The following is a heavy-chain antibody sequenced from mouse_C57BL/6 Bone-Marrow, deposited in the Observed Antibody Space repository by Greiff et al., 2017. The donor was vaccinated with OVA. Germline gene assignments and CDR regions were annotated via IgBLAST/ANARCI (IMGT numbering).Heavy chain of an antibody. D-gene: IGHD1-1*01. CDR1: GYTFTSYW. V-gene: IGHV1-7*01. CDR3: ARGYYGSKAWFAY. J-gene: IGHJ3*01. CDR2: INPSSGYT. Sequence: QVQLQQSGAELAKPGASVKLSCKASGYTFTSYWMHWVKQRPGQGLEWIGYINPSSGYTKYNQKFKDKATLTADKYSSTAYMQLSSLTYEDSAVYYCARGYYGSKAWFAYWGQGTLVTVSA.